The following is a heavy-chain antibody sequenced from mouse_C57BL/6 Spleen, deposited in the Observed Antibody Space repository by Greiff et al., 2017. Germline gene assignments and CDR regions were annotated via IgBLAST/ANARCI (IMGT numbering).Heavy chain of an antibody. V-gene: IGHV1-39*01. CDR2: INPNYGTT. D-gene: IGHD1-1*01. J-gene: IGHJ3*01. CDR3: ALLRYSAWFAY. CDR1: GYSFTDYN. Sequence: EVKLMESGPELVKPGASVKISCKASGYSFTDYNMNWVKQSNGKSLEWIGVINPNYGTTSYNQKFKGKATLTVDQSSSTAYMQLNSLTSEDSAVYYCALLRYSAWFAYWGQGTLVTVSA.